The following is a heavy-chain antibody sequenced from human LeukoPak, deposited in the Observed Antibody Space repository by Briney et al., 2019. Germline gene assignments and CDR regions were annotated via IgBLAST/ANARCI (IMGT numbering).Heavy chain of an antibody. V-gene: IGHV3-48*04. D-gene: IGHD6-19*01. Sequence: GGSLRLSCAASGFTFNSYWMTWVRQAPGKGLEWVSYISTSGNTIYYADSVKGRFTISRDNARNSLDLQMRSLRAEDTAVYYCARDLTVAGPMDVWGQGTTVTVSS. CDR2: ISTSGNTI. CDR3: ARDLTVAGPMDV. J-gene: IGHJ6*02. CDR1: GFTFNSYW.